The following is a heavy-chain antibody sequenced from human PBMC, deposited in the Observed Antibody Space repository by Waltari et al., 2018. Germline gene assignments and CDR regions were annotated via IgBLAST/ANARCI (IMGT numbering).Heavy chain of an antibody. CDR2: IAYYGSNK. V-gene: IGHV3-30-3*01. D-gene: IGHD3-22*01. CDR1: GFTSSSSA. J-gene: IGHJ4*02. Sequence: QVQLVESGGGVVQPGRSLRLHCEASGFTSSSSAMHRVGRAPGKGVGGVAVIAYYGSNKYHAASVKGRFTISRDNSKNTLYLQMNSLRAEDTAVYYCARGTYYYDSSDLDYWGQGTLVTVSS. CDR3: ARGTYYYDSSDLDY.